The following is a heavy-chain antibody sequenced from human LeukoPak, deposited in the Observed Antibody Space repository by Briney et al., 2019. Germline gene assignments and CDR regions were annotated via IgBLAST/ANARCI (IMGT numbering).Heavy chain of an antibody. J-gene: IGHJ1*01. CDR3: AKDLGRAVNQFAIAYFRH. V-gene: IGHV3-23*01. Sequence: QAGGPLRLSCAASGFSFTNYAMNWVRQPPGKGLEWASSLSGGGTTYYADSVKGRFTISRDISNNTLYLQMNSLRADDSAVYYCAKDLGRAVNQFAIAYFRHWGQGTLVTVSS. CDR2: LSGGGTT. D-gene: IGHD7-27*01. CDR1: GFSFTNYA.